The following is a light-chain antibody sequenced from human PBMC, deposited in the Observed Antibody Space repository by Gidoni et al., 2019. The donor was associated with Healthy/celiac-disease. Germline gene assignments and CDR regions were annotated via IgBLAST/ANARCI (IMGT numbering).Light chain of an antibody. Sequence: QSALTQPAPVSGSPGQSITISCTGTISDVGGYNYVYWYQQPPGKAPKLLIYDVSNRPSGVSNRFSGSKSGNTASLTISGLQAEDEADYYCSSYTSSSTWVFGGGTKLTVL. CDR3: SSYTSSSTWV. CDR1: ISDVGGYNY. CDR2: DVS. J-gene: IGLJ3*02. V-gene: IGLV2-14*01.